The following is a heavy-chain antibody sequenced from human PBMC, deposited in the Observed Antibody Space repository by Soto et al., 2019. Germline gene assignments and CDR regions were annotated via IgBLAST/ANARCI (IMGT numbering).Heavy chain of an antibody. CDR1: GGTFSSYA. V-gene: IGHV1-69*06. J-gene: IGHJ4*02. D-gene: IGHD4-4*01. CDR2: IIPIFGTA. Sequence: QVQLVQSGAEVKKPGSSVKVSCKASGGTFSSYAISWVRQAPGQGLEWMGGIIPIFGTANYAQKFQGRVTITADKTTSTAYMELSSLRSEDTAVYYCARDNGEGPVTTDAFDSWGQGTLVTVSS. CDR3: ARDNGEGPVTTDAFDS.